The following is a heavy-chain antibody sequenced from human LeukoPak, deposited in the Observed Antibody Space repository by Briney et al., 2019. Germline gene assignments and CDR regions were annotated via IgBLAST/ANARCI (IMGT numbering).Heavy chain of an antibody. V-gene: IGHV4-38-2*02. CDR1: GYSISSGYY. CDR3: ARNSGYSYGGNWFDP. Sequence: SETLSLTCTVSGYSISSGYYWGWIRQPPGKGLEWIGSIYHSGSTYYNPSLKSRVTISVDTSKNQFSLKLSSVTAADTAVYYCARNSGYSYGGNWFDPWGQGTLVTVSS. J-gene: IGHJ5*02. D-gene: IGHD5-18*01. CDR2: IYHSGST.